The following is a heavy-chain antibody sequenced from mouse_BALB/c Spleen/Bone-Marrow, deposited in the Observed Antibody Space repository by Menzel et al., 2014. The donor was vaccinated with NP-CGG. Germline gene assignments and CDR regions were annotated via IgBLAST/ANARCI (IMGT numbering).Heavy chain of an antibody. CDR1: GYTFTSYW. CDR2: IAPGSGGT. D-gene: IGHD2-14*01. J-gene: IGHJ1*01. Sequence: DLVNPGASRKLSCTASGYTFTSYWIHWIQQTPGKGLEWIARIAPGSGGTYYSEIFKGRATLTVDTSSSTAYIQHSSRSSAESAVKFYAGGDYWYGNWYFDVWGPGTTVTVSS. CDR3: AGGDYWYGNWYFDV. V-gene: IGHV1S41*01.